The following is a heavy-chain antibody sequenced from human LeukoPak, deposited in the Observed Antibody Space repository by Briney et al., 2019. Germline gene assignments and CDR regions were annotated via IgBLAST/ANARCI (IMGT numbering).Heavy chain of an antibody. V-gene: IGHV4-59*01. J-gene: IGHJ4*02. CDR3: ARGYDCGGDCYSIDY. D-gene: IGHD2-21*02. CDR2: IYYSGST. CDR1: GGSISSYY. Sequence: SETLSLTCTVSGGSISSYYWSWIRQPPGKGLGWIGYIYYSGSTNYNPSLKSRVTISVDTSKNQFSLKLSSVTAADTAVYYCARGYDCGGDCYSIDYWGQGTLVTVSS.